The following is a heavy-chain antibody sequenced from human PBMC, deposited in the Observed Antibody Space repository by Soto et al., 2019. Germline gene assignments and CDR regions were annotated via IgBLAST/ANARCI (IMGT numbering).Heavy chain of an antibody. D-gene: IGHD1-26*01. Sequence: EVPLVESGGGLVQPGGSLKLSCAASGFTFSGSAMHWVRQASGKGLEWVGRIRSQANSYATAYAASVKGRFTISRDDSTNSGDMQMNRLKTVDTAVYYCVRGTGGLYWSCYGMHVWGQGTTVTVSS. CDR3: VRGTGGLYWSCYGMHV. V-gene: IGHV3-73*02. J-gene: IGHJ6*02. CDR2: IRSQANSYAT. CDR1: GFTFSGSA.